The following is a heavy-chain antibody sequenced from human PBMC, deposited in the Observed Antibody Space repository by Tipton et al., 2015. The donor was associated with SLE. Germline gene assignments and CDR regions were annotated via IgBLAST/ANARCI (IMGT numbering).Heavy chain of an antibody. Sequence: SLRLSCAASGFTFSHYRLAWVRQAPGKGLEWISSISSSSNFIYYADSLKGRFTISRDNSKNTLYLEMNSLRAEDTAVYYCAKGERIGTFDIWGQGTLVAVSS. CDR3: AKGERIGTFDI. CDR2: ISSSSNFI. D-gene: IGHD1-26*01. V-gene: IGHV3-21*04. CDR1: GFTFSHYR. J-gene: IGHJ3*02.